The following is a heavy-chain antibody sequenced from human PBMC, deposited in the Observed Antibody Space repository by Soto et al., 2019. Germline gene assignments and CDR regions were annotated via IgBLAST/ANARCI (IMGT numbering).Heavy chain of an antibody. D-gene: IGHD3-10*01. CDR3: ATPSGY. V-gene: IGHV1-46*01. Sequence: GSVKLSSKASGYHFTSHYIHWVRQAPGQGLDWMGLINPSAGSTSYAQSFQGRVTMTRDTSTSTVFMDLSSLRSEDTAIYYCATPSGYWGQGTMVTVSS. J-gene: IGHJ4*02. CDR2: INPSAGST. CDR1: GYHFTSHY.